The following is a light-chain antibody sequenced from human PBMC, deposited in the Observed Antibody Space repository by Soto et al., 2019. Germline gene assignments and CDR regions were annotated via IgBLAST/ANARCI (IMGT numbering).Light chain of an antibody. CDR3: QQSYTTPVYS. Sequence: DIQMTQSPSSLSASVGDRVTITCRASQNIIVYLNWYQQKIGKPPKLLISAASNLQSGVPSRFSGSGSGTDFTLTISNLQPEDFATYFCQQSYTTPVYSFGQGTKLEIK. J-gene: IGKJ2*01. CDR2: AAS. CDR1: QNIIVY. V-gene: IGKV1-39*01.